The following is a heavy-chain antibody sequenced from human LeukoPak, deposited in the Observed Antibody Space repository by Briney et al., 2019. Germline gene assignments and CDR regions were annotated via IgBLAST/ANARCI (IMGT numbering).Heavy chain of an antibody. CDR2: ISSSSRTI. D-gene: IGHD3-9*01. V-gene: IGHV3-48*01. CDR3: AKGVKVPLLRYFSYYMDV. Sequence: QTGGSLRLSCAASGFIFSSFSMNWVRQAPGKGLEWISYISSSSRTIYYADSVKGRFTISRDNAKNSLYPQMNSLRAEDTAVYYCAKGVKVPLLRYFSYYMDVWGKGTTVTISS. J-gene: IGHJ6*03. CDR1: GFIFSSFS.